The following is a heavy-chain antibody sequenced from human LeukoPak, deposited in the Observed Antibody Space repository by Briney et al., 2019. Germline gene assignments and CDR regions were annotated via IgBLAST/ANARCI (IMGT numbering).Heavy chain of an antibody. V-gene: IGHV4-39*01. CDR3: ASQRYYYDSSGYHLFDY. CDR1: GGSISSSSYC. D-gene: IGHD3-22*01. CDR2: IYYSGST. J-gene: IGHJ4*02. Sequence: SETLSLTCTVSGGSISSSSYCWGWIRQPPRKGLEWIGSIYYSGSTYYNPSLKSRVTMSVDTSKNQFSLKLSSVTAADTAVYYCASQRYYYDSSGYHLFDYWGQGTLVTVSS.